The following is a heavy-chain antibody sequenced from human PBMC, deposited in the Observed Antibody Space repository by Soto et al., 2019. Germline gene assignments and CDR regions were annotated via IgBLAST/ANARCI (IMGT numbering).Heavy chain of an antibody. CDR1: GFSLTTSGVG. CDR3: AHRVLRTVFGLVTTTAIYFDF. V-gene: IGHV2-5*02. J-gene: IGHJ4*02. CDR2: IYWADDK. D-gene: IGHD3-3*01. Sequence: QITLNESGPTVVRPTETLNLTCRFSGFSLTTSGVGVGWIRQSPGKAPEWLALIYWADDKRYSASLKSRLTIHKDTSKIQVVLTVSDLEPTDTATYYCAHRVLRTVFGLVTTTAIYFDFWGQGTPVAVSS.